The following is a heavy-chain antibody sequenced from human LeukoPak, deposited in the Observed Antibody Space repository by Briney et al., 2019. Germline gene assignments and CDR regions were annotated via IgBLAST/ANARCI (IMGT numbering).Heavy chain of an antibody. J-gene: IGHJ6*03. V-gene: IGHV1-69*05. CDR1: GGTFSSYA. Sequence: ASVKVSFKASGGTFSSYAISWVRQAPGQGLEWMGGIIPIFGTANYAQKFQGRVTITTDESTSTAYMELSSLRSEDTAVYYCARVPTRGIAAPEYYYYMDVWGKGTTVSVSS. CDR2: IIPIFGTA. D-gene: IGHD6-13*01. CDR3: ARVPTRGIAAPEYYYYMDV.